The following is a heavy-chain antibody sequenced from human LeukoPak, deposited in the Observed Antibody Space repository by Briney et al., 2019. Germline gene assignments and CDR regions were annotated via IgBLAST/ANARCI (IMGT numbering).Heavy chain of an antibody. CDR2: INAGNGDA. CDR1: GYTFTTYA. V-gene: IGHV1-3*01. J-gene: IGHJ6*02. D-gene: IGHD2-2*03. Sequence: ASVKVSCKASGYTFTTYAIHWVRQAPGRSLEWMGRINAGNGDAKYSQNFHDRITITRDTSASTVYMELTSLRSEDTAVYYCATFTAVDIVVVPAAMDVWGQGTTVTVSS. CDR3: ATFTAVDIVVVPAAMDV.